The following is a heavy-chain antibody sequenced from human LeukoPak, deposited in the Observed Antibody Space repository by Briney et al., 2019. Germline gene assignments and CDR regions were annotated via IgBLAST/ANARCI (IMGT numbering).Heavy chain of an antibody. CDR2: INPSGGST. J-gene: IGHJ4*02. CDR3: ARDMSVGATGY. CDR1: GGTFSSYA. V-gene: IGHV1-46*01. D-gene: IGHD1-26*01. Sequence: ASVKVSCKASGGTFSSYAISWVRQAPGQGLEWMGIINPSGGSTSYAQKFQGRVTMTRGTSTSTVYMELSSLRSEDTAVYYCARDMSVGATGYWGQGTLVTVSS.